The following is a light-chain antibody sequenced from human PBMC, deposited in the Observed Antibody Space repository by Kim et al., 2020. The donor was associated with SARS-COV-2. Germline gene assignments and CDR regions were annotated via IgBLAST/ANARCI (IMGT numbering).Light chain of an antibody. CDR3: QSYDSSLSVVV. CDR2: GNS. J-gene: IGLJ2*01. V-gene: IGLV1-40*01. CDR1: RSNIGAGYD. Sequence: QSVLTQPPSVSGAPGQRITLSCTGSRSNIGAGYDVHWYQQLPETASKHLIYGNSNRPSGFPDRFSGSKSGTEASLAITGLQAEDEAEYYCQSYDSSLSVVVFGGGTQLTVL.